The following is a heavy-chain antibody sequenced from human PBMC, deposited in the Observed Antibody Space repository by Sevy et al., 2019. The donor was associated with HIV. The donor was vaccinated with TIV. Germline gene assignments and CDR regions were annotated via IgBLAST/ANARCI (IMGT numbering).Heavy chain of an antibody. CDR1: GYIFSNYN. CDR2: ISADNGNT. D-gene: IGHD2-21*02. Sequence: ASVKVSCKASGYIFSNYNINWVRQAPGQGLEWMGWISADNGNTDYAQKVQGRVTMTTDTSTNTAYMELRSLRSDETAVYYCARVSCGGDCYNAFDIWGQGTMVTVSS. CDR3: ARVSCGGDCYNAFDI. V-gene: IGHV1-18*04. J-gene: IGHJ3*02.